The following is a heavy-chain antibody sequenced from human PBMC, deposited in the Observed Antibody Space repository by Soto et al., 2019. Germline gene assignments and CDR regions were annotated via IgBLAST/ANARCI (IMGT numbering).Heavy chain of an antibody. D-gene: IGHD1-7*01. Sequence: QVQLVESGGGLVQPGGFLRLSCAASGFIFSDYYMTWIRQAPGKGLEWISYISTSSSLTNYAYSVKGRFTISRDNAKKHLSRQLDSVCVDDTAVYYCARQAAGELTAFDYWGRGTLVTVSS. V-gene: IGHV3-11*06. CDR3: ARQAAGELTAFDY. CDR2: ISTSSSLT. J-gene: IGHJ4*02. CDR1: GFIFSDYY.